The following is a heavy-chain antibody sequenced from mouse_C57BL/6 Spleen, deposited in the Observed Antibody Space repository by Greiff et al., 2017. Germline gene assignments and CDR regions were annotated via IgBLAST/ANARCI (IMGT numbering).Heavy chain of an antibody. CDR1: GYTFTDYY. Sequence: VQLKESGPVLVKPGASVKMSCKASGYTFTDYYMNWVKQSHGKSLEWIGVINPYNGGTSYNQKFKGKATLTVDKSSSTAYMELNSLTSEDSAVYYCARSGGYDGDYFFPWFAYWGQGTLVTVSA. V-gene: IGHV1-19*01. D-gene: IGHD2-3*01. CDR2: INPYNGGT. J-gene: IGHJ3*01. CDR3: ARSGGYDGDYFFPWFAY.